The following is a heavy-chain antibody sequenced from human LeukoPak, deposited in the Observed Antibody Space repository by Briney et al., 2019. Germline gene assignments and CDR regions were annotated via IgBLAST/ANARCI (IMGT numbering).Heavy chain of an antibody. CDR2: IHPTDSDT. Sequence: GESLKISCKGSGYSFTTYWIGWVRRMPGKGLEWMGIIHPTDSDTRYSPSFQGQVTISADKSINTAFLQWSSLKTSDSAMYYCARLPYYDILTGYTNWFDPWGQGTLVTVSS. V-gene: IGHV5-51*01. CDR3: ARLPYYDILTGYTNWFDP. D-gene: IGHD3-9*01. CDR1: GYSFTTYW. J-gene: IGHJ5*02.